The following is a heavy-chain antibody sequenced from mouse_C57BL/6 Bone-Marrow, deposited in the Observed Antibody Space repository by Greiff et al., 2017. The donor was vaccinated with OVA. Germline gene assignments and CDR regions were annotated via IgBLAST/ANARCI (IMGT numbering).Heavy chain of an antibody. CDR1: GFTFSDYY. V-gene: IGHV5-12*01. CDR2: ISNGGGST. Sequence: EVQLVESGGGLVQPGGSLKLSCAASGFTFSDYYMYWVRQTPEKRLEWVAYISNGGGSTYYPDTVKGRFTISRDNAKNTLYLQMSRLKSEDTAMYYCARHPDGYYLYYYAMDYWGQGTTVTVSS. D-gene: IGHD2-3*01. CDR3: ARHPDGYYLYYYAMDY. J-gene: IGHJ4*01.